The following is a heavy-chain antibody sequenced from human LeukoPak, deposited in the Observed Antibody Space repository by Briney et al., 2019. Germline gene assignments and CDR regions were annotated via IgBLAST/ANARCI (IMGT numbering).Heavy chain of an antibody. CDR3: ARRWDNWHDGEIRFDP. D-gene: IGHD1-1*01. CDR2: IHPGDSDI. V-gene: IGHV5-51*01. CDR1: GYNFSNNW. J-gene: IGHJ5*02. Sequence: GESLKISCKGSGYNFSNNWIAWVRQMPGKGLEWMGIIHPGDSDIRYSPSLQGQVTISADKSISTAYLQWSSLEASDTAMYYCARRWDNWHDGEIRFDPWGQGTLVTVSS.